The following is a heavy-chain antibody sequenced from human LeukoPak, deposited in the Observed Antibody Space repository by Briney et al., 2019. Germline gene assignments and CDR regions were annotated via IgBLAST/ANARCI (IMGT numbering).Heavy chain of an antibody. V-gene: IGHV4-4*09. CDR2: IYTRGST. J-gene: IGHJ6*03. Sequence: PSEILSLNCTVSGGSISNYYWSWIRQPPGKGLEWIGYIYTRGSTNYSPSLKSRVTISVDTSKNQFSLKLSSVTAADTAVYYCARHRGGVAVAGMDVWGKGTTVTVSS. CDR1: GGSISNYY. CDR3: ARHRGGVAVAGMDV. D-gene: IGHD6-19*01.